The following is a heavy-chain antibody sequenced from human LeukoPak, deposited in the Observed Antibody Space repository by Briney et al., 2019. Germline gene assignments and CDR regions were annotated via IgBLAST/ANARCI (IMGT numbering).Heavy chain of an antibody. CDR3: ARMCCSSTSKEIDY. J-gene: IGHJ4*02. CDR2: INPNSGGT. V-gene: IGHV1-2*02. CDR1: GYTFTGYY. Sequence: ASVKVSCKASGYTFTGYYMHWVRQAPGQGLEWMGWINPNSGGTNYAQKFQGRVTMTRDTSISTAYMELSRLRSDDTAVCYCARMCCSSTSKEIDYWGQGTLVTVSS. D-gene: IGHD2-2*01.